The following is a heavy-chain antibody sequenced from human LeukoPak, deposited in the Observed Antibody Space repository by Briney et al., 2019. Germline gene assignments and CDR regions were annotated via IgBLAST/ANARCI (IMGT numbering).Heavy chain of an antibody. D-gene: IGHD2-15*01. CDR2: IYYRGNT. V-gene: IGHV4-39*07. CDR3: ARAHRLVLHYFDS. J-gene: IGHJ4*02. CDR1: GDSISSGSYY. Sequence: PSETLSLTCTVSGDSISSGSYYWGWIRQPPGKGLEWIGNIYYRGNTYFNPSLKSRVIISVDTSKNQFSLKLTSVTVADTAVYYCARAHRLVLHYFDSWGQGTLVTVSS.